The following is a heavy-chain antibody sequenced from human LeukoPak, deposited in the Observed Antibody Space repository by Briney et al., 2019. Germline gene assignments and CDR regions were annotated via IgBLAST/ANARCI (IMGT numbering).Heavy chain of an antibody. Sequence: GESLKISCKGSGYSFTSYWIGWVRQMPGKGLEWMGIIYPGDSDTRYSPSFQGQVTISADKSISTAYLQWSSLKASDTAMYYCARRDCDILTGYPIYFDYWGQGTLVTVSS. CDR3: ARRDCDILTGYPIYFDY. CDR1: GYSFTSYW. J-gene: IGHJ4*02. D-gene: IGHD3-9*01. V-gene: IGHV5-51*01. CDR2: IYPGDSDT.